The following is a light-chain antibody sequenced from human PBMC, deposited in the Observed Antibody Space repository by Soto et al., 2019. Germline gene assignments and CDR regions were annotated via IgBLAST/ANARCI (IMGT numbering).Light chain of an antibody. CDR3: QHRSRWPRGT. CDR1: QNVGNN. J-gene: IGKJ2*02. Sequence: VLTQSPATLSLSPGESATLSCRASQNVGNNLAWYQQKSGQAPRLLIYAASDRATGVPARFSGGMSGTDFTLTISSREPEDFATYFCQHRSRWPRGTFGRGTKVE. CDR2: AAS. V-gene: IGKV3-11*01.